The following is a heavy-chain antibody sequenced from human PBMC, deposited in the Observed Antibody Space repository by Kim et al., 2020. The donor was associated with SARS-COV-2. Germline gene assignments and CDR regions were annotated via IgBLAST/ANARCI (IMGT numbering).Heavy chain of an antibody. J-gene: IGHJ4*02. CDR1: GYTFTSYA. CDR2: INTNTGNP. D-gene: IGHD3-10*01. Sequence: ASVKVSCKASGYTFTSYAMNWVRQAPGQGLEWMGWINTNTGNPTYAQGFTGRFVFSLDTSVSTAYLQISSLKAEDTAVYYCARGEGESYVLLWFGELSSPRYYFDYWGQGTLVTVSS. V-gene: IGHV7-4-1*02. CDR3: ARGEGESYVLLWFGELSSPRYYFDY.